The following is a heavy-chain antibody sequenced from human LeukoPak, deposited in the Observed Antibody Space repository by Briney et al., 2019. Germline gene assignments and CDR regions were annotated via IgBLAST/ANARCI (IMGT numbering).Heavy chain of an antibody. J-gene: IGHJ4*02. V-gene: IGHV3-23*01. CDR2: ISGSGGCT. CDR1: GFTFSSYA. D-gene: IGHD2-2*02. Sequence: PGGSLRLSCAASGFTFSSYAMSWVRQAPGKGLEWVSAISGSGGCTYYADSVEGRFTISRDNSKNTLYLQMNSLRVEDTAIYYCARDATSDTLGYWGQGTLVTVSS. CDR3: ARDATSDTLGY.